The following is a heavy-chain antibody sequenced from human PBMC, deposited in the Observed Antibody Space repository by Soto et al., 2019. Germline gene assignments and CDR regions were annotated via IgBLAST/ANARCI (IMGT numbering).Heavy chain of an antibody. CDR3: ARDLRADYYDSSGFERWFDP. V-gene: IGHV3-11*05. CDR2: ISSSSSYT. D-gene: IGHD3-22*01. J-gene: IGHJ5*02. CDR1: GFTFSDYY. Sequence: QVQLVESGGGLVKPGGSLRLSCAASGFTFSDYYMSWIRQAPGKGLEWVSYISSSSSYTNYADSVKGRFTISRDNAKNSLYLQMNSLRAEDTAVYYCARDLRADYYDSSGFERWFDPWGQGTLVTVSS.